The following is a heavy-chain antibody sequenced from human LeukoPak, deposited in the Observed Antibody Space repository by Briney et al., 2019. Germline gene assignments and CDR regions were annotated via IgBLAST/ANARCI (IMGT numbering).Heavy chain of an antibody. CDR3: ARGVTSSWYDY. CDR1: GGSISSSNC. D-gene: IGHD6-13*01. V-gene: IGHV4-4*02. CDR2: IYHSGST. Sequence: SETLSLTCAVSGGSISSSNCWSWVRPPPGKGLEWIGEIYHSGSTNYNPSLKSRVTISVDKSKNQFSLKLSSVTAADTAVYYCARGVTSSWYDYWGQGALVTVSS. J-gene: IGHJ4*02.